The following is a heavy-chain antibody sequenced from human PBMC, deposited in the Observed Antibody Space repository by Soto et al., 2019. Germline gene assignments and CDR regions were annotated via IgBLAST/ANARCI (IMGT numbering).Heavy chain of an antibody. CDR2: IIPIFGTA. CDR3: ARRLGDYDILPGYYFGWFDP. D-gene: IGHD3-9*01. Sequence: QVQLVQSGAEVKKPGSSVKVSCKASGGTFSSYAISWVRQAPGQGLEWMGGIIPIFGTANYAQKFQGRVTITADESTSTAYMELSSLRSEDTAVYYCARRLGDYDILPGYYFGWFDPWGQGTLVTVSS. J-gene: IGHJ5*02. CDR1: GGTFSSYA. V-gene: IGHV1-69*01.